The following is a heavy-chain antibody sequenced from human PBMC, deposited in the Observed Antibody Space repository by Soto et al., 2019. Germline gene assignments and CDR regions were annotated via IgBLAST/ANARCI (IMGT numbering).Heavy chain of an antibody. V-gene: IGHV4-34*01. CDR3: ARASYYYGSGSPNFDY. Sequence: SETLSLTCAVYGGSFSGYYWSWIRQPPGKGLEWIGEINHSGSTNYNPSLKSRVTISVDTSKNQFSLKLSSVTAADTAVYYCARASYYYGSGSPNFDYWGQGTLVTVSS. D-gene: IGHD3-10*01. CDR2: INHSGST. CDR1: GGSFSGYY. J-gene: IGHJ4*02.